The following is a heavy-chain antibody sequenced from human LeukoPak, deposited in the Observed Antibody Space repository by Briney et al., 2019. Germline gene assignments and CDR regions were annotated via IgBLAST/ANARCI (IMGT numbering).Heavy chain of an antibody. Sequence: ASVKVSCKASGYTFTGYYMHWVRQAPGQGLEWMGWINPNSGGTNYAQKFQGRVTMTRDTSISTAYMELSRLRSDDTAVYYCARDAYYYGSGSYWFDPWGQGTLITVSS. CDR1: GYTFTGYY. D-gene: IGHD3-10*01. J-gene: IGHJ5*02. V-gene: IGHV1-2*02. CDR2: INPNSGGT. CDR3: ARDAYYYGSGSYWFDP.